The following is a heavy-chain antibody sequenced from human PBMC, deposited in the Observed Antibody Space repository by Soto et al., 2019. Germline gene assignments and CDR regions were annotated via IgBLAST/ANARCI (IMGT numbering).Heavy chain of an antibody. CDR3: ARSQGDDAFDI. J-gene: IGHJ3*02. CDR2: INAGNGKT. CDR1: GYTFTSYA. Sequence: GASVKVSCKASGYTFTSYAMPWVGPAPGQRLEWMVWINAGNGKTKYSQKFQGRVTITRDTPASTAYMELSSLRSEDTAVYYCARSQGDDAFDIWGQGTMVTVSS. D-gene: IGHD3-16*01. V-gene: IGHV1-3*01.